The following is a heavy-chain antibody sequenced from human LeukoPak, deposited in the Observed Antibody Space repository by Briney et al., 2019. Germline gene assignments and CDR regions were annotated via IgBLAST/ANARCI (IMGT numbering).Heavy chain of an antibody. CDR1: GYSFTSYW. CDR3: ARVHFSDWDYFDY. V-gene: IGHV5-51*01. J-gene: IGHJ4*02. Sequence: GESLKISCKGSGYSFTSYWIGWVRQMPGKGLEWMGIIYPGDSDTRYSPSFQGQVTISADKSISTAYLQWSSLKASDTAMYYCARVHFSDWDYFDYWGQGTLVTVSP. D-gene: IGHD3/OR15-3a*01. CDR2: IYPGDSDT.